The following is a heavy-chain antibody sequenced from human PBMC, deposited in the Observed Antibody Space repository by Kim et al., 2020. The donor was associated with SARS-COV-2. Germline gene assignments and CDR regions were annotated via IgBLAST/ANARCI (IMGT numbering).Heavy chain of an antibody. CDR3: ASHRRDGFDY. Sequence: SETLSLTCAVSGGSISSTNWWRWVRQPPGKGLEWIGDIYHSGSTNYNPSLKSRVTFSVDKSKNQFSLKVSFVTAADTAVYYCASHRRDGFDYWGQGTLVTVSS. CDR1: GGSISSTNW. J-gene: IGHJ4*02. CDR2: IYHSGST. V-gene: IGHV4-4*02.